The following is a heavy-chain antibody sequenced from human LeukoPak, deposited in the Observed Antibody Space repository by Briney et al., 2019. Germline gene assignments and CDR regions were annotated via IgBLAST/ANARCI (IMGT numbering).Heavy chain of an antibody. CDR1: GGTFSSYA. Sequence: ASVKVSYEASGGTFSSYAISWVRQAPGQRLEWMGGIIPIFGTANYAQKFQGRVTITADKSTSTAYMELSSLRSEDTAVYYCAIGYSGYDLDYWGQGTLVTVSS. V-gene: IGHV1-69*06. CDR2: IIPIFGTA. CDR3: AIGYSGYDLDY. J-gene: IGHJ4*02. D-gene: IGHD5-12*01.